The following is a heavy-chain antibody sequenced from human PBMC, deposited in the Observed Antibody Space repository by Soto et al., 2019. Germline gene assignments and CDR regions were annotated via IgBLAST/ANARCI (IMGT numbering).Heavy chain of an antibody. CDR1: GFTFSSYA. CDR2: ISGSGGST. V-gene: IGHV3-23*01. D-gene: IGHD3-3*01. J-gene: IGHJ6*02. Sequence: GALRLSCAAPGFTFSSYAMSWVRQAPGKGLEWVSAISGSGGSTYYADSVKGRFTISRDNSKNTLYLQMNSLRAEDTAVYYCARFDYDFWSGYYTGMDVWGQGTTVTVSS. CDR3: ARFDYDFWSGYYTGMDV.